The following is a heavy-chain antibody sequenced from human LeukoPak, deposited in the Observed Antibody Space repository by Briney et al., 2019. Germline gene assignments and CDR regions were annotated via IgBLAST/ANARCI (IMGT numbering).Heavy chain of an antibody. CDR2: ITPNSGGT. Sequence: ASVKVFCKASGYTFTGYYMHWVPQAPGQGLEWMGWITPNSGGTNYAQKFQGRVTMTRDTSISTAYMELSRLKSDDTAVYCCARAYYGSGSYCPDYWGQGTLVSVSS. J-gene: IGHJ4*02. CDR3: ARAYYGSGSYCPDY. V-gene: IGHV1-2*02. D-gene: IGHD3-10*01. CDR1: GYTFTGYY.